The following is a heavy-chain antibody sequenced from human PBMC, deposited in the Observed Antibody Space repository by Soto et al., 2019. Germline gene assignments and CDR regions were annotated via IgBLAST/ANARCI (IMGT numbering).Heavy chain of an antibody. Sequence: ASVKVSCKASGYPFSDNQIHWLRRAPGQGLEWMGRINPKSDDTNYAQKFQGRVTMTRDTSIDTAYLELTGLTSDDTATYYCARKHSLDYIRWGLDPWGQGTRVTVSS. CDR1: GYPFSDNQ. D-gene: IGHD4-4*01. CDR2: INPKSDDT. CDR3: ARKHSLDYIRWGLDP. V-gene: IGHV1-2*02. J-gene: IGHJ5*02.